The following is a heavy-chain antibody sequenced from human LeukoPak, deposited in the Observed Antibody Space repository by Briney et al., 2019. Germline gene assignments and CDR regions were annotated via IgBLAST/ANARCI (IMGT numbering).Heavy chain of an antibody. CDR3: ASYRDPGRQVTTIVY. Sequence: ASVKVSCKASGYTFTGYYMQWVRQAPGQGLEWMGWINPNSGGTNYAQKFQGRVTMTRDTSISTAYMELSRLRSDDTAVYYCASYRDPGRQVTTIVYWGQGTLVTVSS. CDR1: GYTFTGYY. CDR2: INPNSGGT. D-gene: IGHD4-11*01. J-gene: IGHJ4*02. V-gene: IGHV1-2*02.